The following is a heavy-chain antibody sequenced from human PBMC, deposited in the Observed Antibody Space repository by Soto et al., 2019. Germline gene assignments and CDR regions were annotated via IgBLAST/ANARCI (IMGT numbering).Heavy chain of an antibody. Sequence: QLQLQESGPGLVKPSATLSLTCTVSGGSISSSSYYWCWIRQHPGKGLEWVGSIYYSESPYYNPTLKGRVTISVDTSNNQFSMRLSSVTAADTAVYYCARLRYTGTYYSDFWGQGTLVTVSS. CDR3: ARLRYTGTYYSDF. CDR2: IYYSESP. D-gene: IGHD1-26*01. J-gene: IGHJ4*02. CDR1: GGSISSSSYY. V-gene: IGHV4-39*01.